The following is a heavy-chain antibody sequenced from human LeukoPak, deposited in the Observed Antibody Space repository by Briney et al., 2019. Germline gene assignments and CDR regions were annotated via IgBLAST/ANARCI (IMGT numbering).Heavy chain of an antibody. D-gene: IGHD3-3*01. V-gene: IGHV4-34*01. CDR1: GGSFSGYY. J-gene: IGHJ4*02. Sequence: SETLSLTCAVYGGSFSGYYWNWIRQPPGKGLEWIGEINHSGSTNYNPSLKSRVTISVDTSKNQFSLKLSSVTAADTAVYYCARDEARGYDFRPQDHWGQGTLVSVSS. CDR3: ARDEARGYDFRPQDH. CDR2: INHSGST.